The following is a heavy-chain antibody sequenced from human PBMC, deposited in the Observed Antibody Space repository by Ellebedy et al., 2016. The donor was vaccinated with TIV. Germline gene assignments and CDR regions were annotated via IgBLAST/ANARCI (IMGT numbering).Heavy chain of an antibody. CDR2: ISSSSSTI. CDR3: ARDWRLSFFDY. D-gene: IGHD4/OR15-4a*01. CDR1: GFTFSSYS. V-gene: IGHV3-48*04. J-gene: IGHJ4*02. Sequence: GESLKISCAASGFTFSSYSLNWVRQAPGKGLEWVSYISSSSSTIYYADSVKGRFTISRDNAKNSLYLQMNGLRAEDTAVYYCARDWRLSFFDYWGQGTLVTVSS.